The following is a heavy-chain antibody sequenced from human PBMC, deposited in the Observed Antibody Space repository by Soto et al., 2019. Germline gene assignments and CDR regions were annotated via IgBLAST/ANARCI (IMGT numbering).Heavy chain of an antibody. J-gene: IGHJ4*02. CDR2: IDNSGST. D-gene: IGHD3-22*01. V-gene: IGHV4-4*07. CDR3: ARSYYDSSGYPEYYFDY. Sequence: PSGTLALTFSVEGWSFSGYLGNWIRKPAGKGLEWIGRIDNSGSTNYNPSLKSRVTISVDTSKNQFSLKLSSVTAADTAVYYCARSYYDSSGYPEYYFDYWGQGTLVNVSS. CDR1: GWSFSGYL.